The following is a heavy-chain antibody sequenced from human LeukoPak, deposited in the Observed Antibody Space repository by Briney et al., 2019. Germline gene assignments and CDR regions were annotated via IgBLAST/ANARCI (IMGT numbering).Heavy chain of an antibody. CDR1: GFTFSNYA. Sequence: GGSLRLSCAASGFTFSNYAMSWVREAPGNGLDGVSAISGRSGSPYSADSVKGRFTISRDNSKNTLYLQMNSLRAEDTAVYFCAKGLYYDNNGFPMYCWREGTLVTVFS. V-gene: IGHV3-23*01. D-gene: IGHD3-22*01. CDR3: AKGLYYDNNGFPMYC. CDR2: ISGRSGSP. J-gene: IGHJ4*02.